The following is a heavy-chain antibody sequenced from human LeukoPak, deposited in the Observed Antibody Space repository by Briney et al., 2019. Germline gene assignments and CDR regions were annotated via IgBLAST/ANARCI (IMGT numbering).Heavy chain of an antibody. J-gene: IGHJ4*02. CDR2: ISPYNGKT. CDR1: NYTFTSYG. V-gene: IGHV1-18*01. Sequence: ASVKVSCKAFNYTFTSYGISWVRQAPGKGLEWMAWISPYNGKTIYAEKYQGRVTLTTETSTDTAFMELTSLTSDDTAVYYCARGPKEVPNWYILHWGQGALVTVSS. CDR3: ARGPKEVPNWYILH. D-gene: IGHD1-1*01.